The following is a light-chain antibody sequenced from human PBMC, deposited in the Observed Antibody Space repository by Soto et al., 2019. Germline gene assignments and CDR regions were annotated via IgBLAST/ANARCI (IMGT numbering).Light chain of an antibody. CDR1: SSNIGAGYD. CDR3: QSYDSSLSGYV. CDR2: GNS. J-gene: IGLJ1*01. V-gene: IGLV1-40*01. Sequence: QSVLTQPPSVSGAPGQRVTISCTGSSSNIGAGYDVHWYQQLPGTAPKLLIYGNSNRPSGVPDRLSGSKSGTSASLAITGLQAEDEADYYCQSYDSSLSGYVFVTGTKLTVL.